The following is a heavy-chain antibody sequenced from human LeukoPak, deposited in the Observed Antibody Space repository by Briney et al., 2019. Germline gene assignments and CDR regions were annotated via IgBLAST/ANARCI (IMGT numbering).Heavy chain of an antibody. CDR3: ARIIDYTGWFDP. D-gene: IGHD4-11*01. CDR2: IYTSGST. CDR1: GGSISSYY. J-gene: IGHJ5*02. Sequence: SETLSLTCTVSGGSISSYYWSWIRQPAGKGLEWIGRIYTSGSTNYNPSLKSRVTMSVDTSKNQFPLKLSSVTAADTAVYYCARIIDYTGWFDPWGQGTLVTVSS. V-gene: IGHV4-4*07.